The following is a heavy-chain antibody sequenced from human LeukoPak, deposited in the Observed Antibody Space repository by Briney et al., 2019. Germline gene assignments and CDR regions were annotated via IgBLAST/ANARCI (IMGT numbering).Heavy chain of an antibody. CDR3: ARGRQGITIFGVARNWFDP. J-gene: IGHJ5*02. V-gene: IGHV4-34*01. CDR2: INHSGST. D-gene: IGHD3-3*01. CDR1: GGSFSGYY. Sequence: SETLSHTCAVYGGSFSGYYWSWIRQPQGKGLEWIGEINHSGSTNYNPSLKSRVTISVDTSKNQFSLKLSSVTAADTAVYYCARGRQGITIFGVARNWFDPWGQGTLVTVSS.